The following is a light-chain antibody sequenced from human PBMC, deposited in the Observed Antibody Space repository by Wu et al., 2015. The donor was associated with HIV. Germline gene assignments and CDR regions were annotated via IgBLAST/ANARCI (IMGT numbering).Light chain of an antibody. CDR1: QSVGSN. V-gene: IGKV3D-15*01. CDR3: QQYNNRPPGGFT. Sequence: ETVMTQSPATLSVSPGERATLSCRASQSVGSNLAWYQQKPGQAPRLLIYGAFTRATGIPARFSGSGSGTEFTLTISSLQSEDFAVYYCQQYNNRPPGGFTFGPGTQSGNQT. CDR2: GAF. J-gene: IGKJ3*01.